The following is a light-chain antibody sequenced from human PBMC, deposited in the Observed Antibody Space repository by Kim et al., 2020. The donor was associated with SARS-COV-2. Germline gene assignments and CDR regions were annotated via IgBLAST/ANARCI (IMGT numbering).Light chain of an antibody. CDR3: QQSYSTPWT. CDR1: QKIINF. CDR2: AAS. J-gene: IGKJ1*01. Sequence: ASVGERVTITCRASQKIINFLNWYQQKPGKAPNLLIFAASNLESGVPSRFSGSGSGAEFTLTISSLRPEDCATYYCQQSYSTPWTFGQGTKVDIK. V-gene: IGKV1-39*01.